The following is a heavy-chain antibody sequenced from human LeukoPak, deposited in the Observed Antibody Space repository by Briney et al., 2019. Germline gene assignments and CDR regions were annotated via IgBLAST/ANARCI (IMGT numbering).Heavy chain of an antibody. V-gene: IGHV1-69*06. J-gene: IGHJ5*02. CDR2: IIPIFGTA. Sequence: ASVKVSCKASGGTFSSYAISWVRQAPGQGLEWMGGIIPIFGTANYAQKFQGRVTITADKSTSTAYMELSSLRSEDTAVYYCARGGYSSSWSRPAAFDPWGQGTLVTVSS. CDR1: GGTFSSYA. D-gene: IGHD6-13*01. CDR3: ARGGYSSSWSRPAAFDP.